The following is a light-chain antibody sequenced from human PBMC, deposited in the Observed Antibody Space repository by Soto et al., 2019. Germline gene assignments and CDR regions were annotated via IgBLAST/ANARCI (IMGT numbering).Light chain of an antibody. J-gene: IGLJ3*02. CDR1: SSDVGGYNY. CDR3: SSYTSSNSWV. Sequence: QSALTQPASVSGSPGQSITISCTGTSSDVGGYNYVSWYQQHPGKAPELMIYEVSNRTSGISTRFSGSKSGNTASLTISGLQAEDAADYYCSSYTSSNSWVFGGGTKLTVL. V-gene: IGLV2-14*01. CDR2: EVS.